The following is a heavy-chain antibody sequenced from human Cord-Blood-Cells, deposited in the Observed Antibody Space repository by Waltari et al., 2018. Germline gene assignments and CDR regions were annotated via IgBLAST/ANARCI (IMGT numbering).Heavy chain of an antibody. CDR1: GGTFSSYS. CDR2: IIPIFGTA. CDR3: ARDRWSEYSSSYFDY. V-gene: IGHV1-69*01. Sequence: QVQLVQSGAEVKKPGSSVKVSCKASGGTFSSYSISWVRQAPGQGLEWMGGIIPIFGTANYAQKFQGRVTITADESTSTAYMGLSSLRSEDTAVYYCARDRWSEYSSSYFDYWGQGTLVTVSS. D-gene: IGHD6-6*01. J-gene: IGHJ4*02.